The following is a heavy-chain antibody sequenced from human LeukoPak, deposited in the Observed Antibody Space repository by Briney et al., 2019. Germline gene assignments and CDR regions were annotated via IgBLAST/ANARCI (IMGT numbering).Heavy chain of an antibody. J-gene: IGHJ4*02. V-gene: IGHV1-18*01. CDR1: GYTFTTYG. CDR3: ARGGTSGWRTPNDDY. Sequence: GASVKVSCKASGYTFTTYGISWVRQAPGQGLEWMGWSSTYNGNTNYAQKLRGRVTMTTDTYTSTAYMELRSLRSDDTAVYYCARGGTSGWRTPNDDYWGQGTLVTVSS. CDR2: SSTYNGNT. D-gene: IGHD6-19*01.